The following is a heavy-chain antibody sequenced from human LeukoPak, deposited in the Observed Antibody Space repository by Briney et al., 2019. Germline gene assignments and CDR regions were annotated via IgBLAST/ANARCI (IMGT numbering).Heavy chain of an antibody. D-gene: IGHD5-12*01. CDR1: GFTFSNYG. Sequence: PGGSLRLSCAASGFTFSNYGMNWVRQAPGKGLEWVSATNGSGSSPNYSDSVKGRFTISRDNSKNTLYLQMNSPRAEDTAVYYCAKTTGGNAYDYIDYWGQGTLVTVSS. CDR3: AKTTGGNAYDYIDY. CDR2: TNGSGSSP. J-gene: IGHJ4*02. V-gene: IGHV3-23*01.